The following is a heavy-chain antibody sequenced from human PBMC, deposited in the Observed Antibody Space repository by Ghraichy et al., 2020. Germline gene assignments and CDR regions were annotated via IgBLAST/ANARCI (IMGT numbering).Heavy chain of an antibody. CDR2: IYYSGST. J-gene: IGHJ6*03. CDR1: GGSISSSSYY. CDR3: ARQRYAGNYYMDV. D-gene: IGHD3-16*01. Sequence: SEILSLTCTVSGGSISSSSYYWGWIRQPPGKGLEWIGSIYYSGSTYYNPSLKSRVTISVDTSKNQFSLKLSSVTAADTAVYYCARQRYAGNYYMDVWGKGTTVTVSS. V-gene: IGHV4-39*01.